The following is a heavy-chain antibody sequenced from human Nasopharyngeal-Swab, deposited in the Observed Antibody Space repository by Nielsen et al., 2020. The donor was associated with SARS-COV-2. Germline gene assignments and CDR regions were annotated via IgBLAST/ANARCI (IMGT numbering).Heavy chain of an antibody. CDR3: ARDIVGATPNFDY. CDR1: GFTFSDYY. V-gene: IGHV3-11*04. D-gene: IGHD1-26*01. J-gene: IGHJ4*02. CDR2: ISSSGSTI. Sequence: EGSLRLSCAASGFTFSDYYMSWIRQAPGKGLEWVSYISSSGSTIYYADSVKGRFTISRDNAKNSLYLQMNSLRAEDTAVYYCARDIVGATPNFDYWGQGTLVTVSS.